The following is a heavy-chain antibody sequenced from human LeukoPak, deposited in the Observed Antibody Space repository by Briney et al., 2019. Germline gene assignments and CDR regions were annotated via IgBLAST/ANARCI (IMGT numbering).Heavy chain of an antibody. CDR3: PTDGGGSGWRD. Sequence: GGSLRLSCVASGFSFNKAWMSWVRQAPGKGLEWVARIKSISDGGTTDYAAPVKGRFSISRDDSRNMLYLQMNSLKTEDTAVYYCPTDGGGSGWRDWGQGTLVTVSS. CDR2: IKSISDGGTT. V-gene: IGHV3-15*01. J-gene: IGHJ4*02. D-gene: IGHD6-19*01. CDR1: GFSFNKAW.